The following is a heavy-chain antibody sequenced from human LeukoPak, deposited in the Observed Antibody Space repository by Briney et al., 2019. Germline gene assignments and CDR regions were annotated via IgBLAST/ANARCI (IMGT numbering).Heavy chain of an antibody. J-gene: IGHJ4*02. CDR2: VYHSGST. Sequence: SETLSLTCTVSGYSVINGYYWGWIRQPPGKGLEWVASVYHSGSTNYSPSLKGRVTISLDTSKNQLSLKLTSVTAADTAAYYCARGNNGYDVWGQGNLVTVFS. V-gene: IGHV4-38-2*02. CDR1: GYSVINGYY. CDR3: ARGNNGYDV. D-gene: IGHD5-12*01.